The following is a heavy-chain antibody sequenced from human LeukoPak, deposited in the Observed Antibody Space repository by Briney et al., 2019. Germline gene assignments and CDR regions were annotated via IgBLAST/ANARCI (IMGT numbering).Heavy chain of an antibody. CDR2: MFYSGST. J-gene: IGHJ6*02. Sequence: SENLSLTCTVSGGSIRSSGYYWGWIRQPPGKGLEWIGCMFYSGSTYYNPSLKSRVTISVDTSKNQFSLKLSSVTAADTAVYYCARDLTGVYSYYYGMDVWGQGTTVTVSS. V-gene: IGHV4-39*07. CDR3: ARDLTGVYSYYYGMDV. CDR1: GGSIRSSGYY. D-gene: IGHD1-20*01.